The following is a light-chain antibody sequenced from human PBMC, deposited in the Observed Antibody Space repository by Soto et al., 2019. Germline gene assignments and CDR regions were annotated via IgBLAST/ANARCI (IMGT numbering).Light chain of an antibody. CDR1: QSICSY. Sequence: IQMTQSPSSLSASVGDRVTITCRASQSICSYLNWYQQKPGKAPKLLIYAASSLQSGVPSRFSGSGSGTDFTLTISSLQPEDFATYYCQQSYSTPYTFGQGTKLEIK. J-gene: IGKJ2*01. CDR2: AAS. V-gene: IGKV1-39*01. CDR3: QQSYSTPYT.